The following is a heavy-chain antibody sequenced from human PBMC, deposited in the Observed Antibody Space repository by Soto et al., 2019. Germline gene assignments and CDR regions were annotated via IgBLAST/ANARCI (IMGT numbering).Heavy chain of an antibody. CDR3: ARERWGSGSRWFDP. CDR1: GYTFTSYS. V-gene: IGHV1-3*05. D-gene: IGHD6-25*01. J-gene: IGHJ5*02. CDR2: INDGNGNT. Sequence: QVQIVQSGAEEKKPGASVKVSCKASGYTFTSYSMHWVRQAPGQRLEWMGWINDGNGNTKYSQKFQGRVTITTDTSASTAYMELSSLTSEDTAVYYCARERWGSGSRWFDPWGQGTLVTVSS.